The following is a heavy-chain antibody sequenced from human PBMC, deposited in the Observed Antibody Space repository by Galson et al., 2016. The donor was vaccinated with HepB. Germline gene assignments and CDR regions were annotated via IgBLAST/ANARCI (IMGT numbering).Heavy chain of an antibody. V-gene: IGHV3-21*01. CDR1: GFTFSNYS. CDR2: FSSTSNYI. CDR3: ASGHAAGSFLVNF. J-gene: IGHJ4*02. D-gene: IGHD2-15*01. Sequence: SLRLSCAASGFTFSNYSMDWVRQAPGKGLEWVSSFSSTSNYIYYADSVKGRFTISRDNAKNSLYLQMNSLRAEDTAVYYCASGHAAGSFLVNFWGQGTPVTVSS.